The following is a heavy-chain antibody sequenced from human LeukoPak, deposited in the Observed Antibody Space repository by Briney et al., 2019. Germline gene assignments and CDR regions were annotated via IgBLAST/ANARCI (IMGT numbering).Heavy chain of an antibody. D-gene: IGHD3-3*01. J-gene: IGHJ4*02. V-gene: IGHV3-49*04. Sequence: PGRSLRLSCTASGFTFGDYAMSWVRQAPGKGLEWVGFIRSKAHGGTTEYAASVKGRFTISRDDSKSIAYLQMNSLKTEDTAVYYCTSENDVLRFLEWLLPTDYWGQGTLVTVSS. CDR3: TSENDVLRFLEWLLPTDY. CDR1: GFTFGDYA. CDR2: IRSKAHGGTT.